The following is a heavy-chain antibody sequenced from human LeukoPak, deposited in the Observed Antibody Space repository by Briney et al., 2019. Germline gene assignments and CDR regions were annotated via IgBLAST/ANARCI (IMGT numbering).Heavy chain of an antibody. Sequence: PSETLSLTCTVSGGSFSSYSWSWIRQPPGRGLEWIGYIYYSGSTNYNPSLKSRVTISVDTSKNQFSLKLSSVTAADTAVYYCARQGQHYDFWSGPAPGYYYYGMDVWGQGTTVTVSS. V-gene: IGHV4-59*08. CDR3: ARQGQHYDFWSGPAPGYYYYGMDV. D-gene: IGHD3-3*01. CDR1: GGSFSSYS. CDR2: IYYSGST. J-gene: IGHJ6*02.